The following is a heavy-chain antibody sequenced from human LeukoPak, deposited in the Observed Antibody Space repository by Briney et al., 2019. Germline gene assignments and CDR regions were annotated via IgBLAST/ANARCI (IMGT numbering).Heavy chain of an antibody. CDR1: GFTFSSYA. Sequence: GGSLRLSCAASGFTFSSYAMHWVRQAPGKGLEWVAVISYDRSNKYYADSVKGRFTISRDNSKNTLYLQMNSLRAEDTAVYYCARDFFFCSSTSCRSAYYYYMDVWGKGTTVTVSS. V-gene: IGHV3-30*01. CDR2: ISYDRSNK. CDR3: ARDFFFCSSTSCRSAYYYYMDV. J-gene: IGHJ6*03. D-gene: IGHD2-2*01.